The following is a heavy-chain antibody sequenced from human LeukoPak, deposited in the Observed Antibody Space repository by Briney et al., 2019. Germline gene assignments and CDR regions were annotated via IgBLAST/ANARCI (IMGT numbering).Heavy chain of an antibody. J-gene: IGHJ4*02. Sequence: TGGSLRLSCAASGFTFSSYEMNWVRQPPGKGLEWASYISSSGSTIYYADSVKGRFTISRDNAKNSLYLQMNSLRAEDTAVYYCAREIAGTVTTFADYWGQGTLVTVSS. CDR3: AREIAGTVTTFADY. CDR2: ISSSGSTI. V-gene: IGHV3-48*03. CDR1: GFTFSSYE. D-gene: IGHD4-17*01.